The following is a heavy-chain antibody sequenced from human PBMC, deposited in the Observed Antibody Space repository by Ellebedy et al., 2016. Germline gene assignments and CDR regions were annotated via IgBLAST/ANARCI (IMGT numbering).Heavy chain of an antibody. J-gene: IGHJ5*02. CDR1: GFIFGHYW. CDR3: ASTRGP. Sequence: GESLKISXGGSGFIFGHYWMHWVRQVPGKGWVSVSRTNSDGTATLYADSVKGRFTVSRDNAKNSLYLQMNSLRAEDTAVYYCASTRGPWGQGTLVTVSS. CDR2: TNSDGTAT. D-gene: IGHD2-2*01. V-gene: IGHV3-74*01.